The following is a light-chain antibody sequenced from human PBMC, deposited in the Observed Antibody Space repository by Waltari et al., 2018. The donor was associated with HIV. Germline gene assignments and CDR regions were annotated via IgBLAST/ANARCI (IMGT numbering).Light chain of an antibody. CDR3: ETWDTSLGAGV. V-gene: IGLV1-51*01. CDR2: DNE. Sequence: QSVLTQPPSVSAAPGQKVTISCSGSSSKFGNDFVSWYQHLPGAAPKLLIYDNEKRPSGISDRSAGSKSGTSATLGITGLQTGDEADYYCETWDTSLGAGVFGGGTKLTVL. J-gene: IGLJ3*02. CDR1: SSKFGNDF.